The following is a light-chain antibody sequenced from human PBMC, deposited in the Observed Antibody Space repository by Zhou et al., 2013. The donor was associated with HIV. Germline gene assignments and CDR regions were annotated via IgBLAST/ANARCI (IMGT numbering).Light chain of an antibody. CDR2: LGS. CDR3: MQALQTPT. V-gene: IGKV2-28*01. Sequence: DIVMTQSPLPLPVTPGEPASIACRSSQSLLHSNGYNYLDWYLQKPGQSPQVLIYLGSNRASGVPDRFSGSGSGTDFTLKISRVEAEDVGVYYCMQALQTPTFGQGTKLEIK. J-gene: IGKJ2*01. CDR1: QSLLHSNGYNY.